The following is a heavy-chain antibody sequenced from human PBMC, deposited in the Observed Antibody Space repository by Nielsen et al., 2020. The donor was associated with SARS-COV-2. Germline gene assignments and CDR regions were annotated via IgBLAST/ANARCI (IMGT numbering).Heavy chain of an antibody. V-gene: IGHV3-49*04. J-gene: IGHJ4*02. CDR3: TRDNWAGGY. CDR1: GASVSSGDYY. D-gene: IGHD1-1*01. Sequence: GGSLRLSCTVSGASVSSGDYYWSWVRQPPGKGLEWVGFIRSKAYGGTTEYAASVKGRFTISRDDSKSIAYLQMNSLKTEDTAVYYCTRDNWAGGYWGQGTLVTVSS. CDR2: IRSKAYGGTT.